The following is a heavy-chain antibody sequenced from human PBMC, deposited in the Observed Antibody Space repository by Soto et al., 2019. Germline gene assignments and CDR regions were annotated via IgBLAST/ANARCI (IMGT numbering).Heavy chain of an antibody. CDR1: GYSFTSYW. CDR2: IDPSDSYT. CDR3: ARGTTVTDYYYGVDV. V-gene: IGHV5-10-1*01. D-gene: IGHD4-17*01. J-gene: IGHJ6*02. Sequence: GESLKISCKGSGYSFTSYWISWVRQMPGKGLEWMGRIDPSDSYTNYSPSFQGHVTISADKSISTAYLQWSSLKASDTAMYYCARGTTVTDYYYGVDVWGQGTTVTVSS.